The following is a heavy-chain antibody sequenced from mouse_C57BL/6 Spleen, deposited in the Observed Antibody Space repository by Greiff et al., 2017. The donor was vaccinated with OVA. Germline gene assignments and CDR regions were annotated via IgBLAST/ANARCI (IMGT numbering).Heavy chain of an antibody. CDR1: GFTFSDYG. J-gene: IGHJ1*03. CDR2: ISSGSSTI. CDR3: ARSVVAHWYFDV. V-gene: IGHV5-17*01. D-gene: IGHD1-1*01. Sequence: EVNVVESGGGLVKPGGSLKLSCAASGFTFSDYGMHWVRQAPEQGLEWVAYISSGSSTIYYADTVKGRFTISRDNAKHTLFLQTTSLRSDDTAMDYCARSVVAHWYFDVWGTGTTVTVSS.